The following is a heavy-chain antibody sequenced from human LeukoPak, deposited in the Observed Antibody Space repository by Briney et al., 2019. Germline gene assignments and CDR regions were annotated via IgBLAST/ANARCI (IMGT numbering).Heavy chain of an antibody. CDR2: VKSKRDGGTI. D-gene: IGHD6-25*01. V-gene: IGHV3-15*01. Sequence: GGSLRLSCAASGFTFSNAWMTWVRQAPGKGLEWVARVKSKRDGGTIDYAAPVKGRFTISRDDSKDTLYPQMNSLEIEDAAVYYCTTVGSAWNFDYWGQGTLVTVSS. CDR1: GFTFSNAW. J-gene: IGHJ4*02. CDR3: TTVGSAWNFDY.